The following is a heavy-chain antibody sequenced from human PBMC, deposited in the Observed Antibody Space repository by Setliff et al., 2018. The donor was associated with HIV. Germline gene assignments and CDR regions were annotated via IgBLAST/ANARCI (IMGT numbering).Heavy chain of an antibody. CDR2: INTSGST. J-gene: IGHJ5*02. V-gene: IGHV4-61*02. Sequence: TLSLTCTVSNGSISSGTFYWNWIRQPAGKGLEWIGRINTSGSTNYNPSLKSRVTISVDKSQNRFSLKLSSVTAADTAVYYCARDFKRYNSPCRFDPWGQGTLVTVSS. CDR1: NGSISSGTFY. D-gene: IGHD6-13*01. CDR3: ARDFKRYNSPCRFDP.